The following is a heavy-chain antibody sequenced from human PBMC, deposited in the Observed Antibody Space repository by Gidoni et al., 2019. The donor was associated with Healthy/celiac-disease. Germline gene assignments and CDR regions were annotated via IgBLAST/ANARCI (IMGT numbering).Heavy chain of an antibody. V-gene: IGHV4-34*01. J-gene: IGHJ6*02. D-gene: IGHD6-13*01. CDR3: ARGTIAAAGNYYYYGMDV. CDR2: INHSGST. CDR1: GGSFSGYY. Sequence: QVQLQQWGAGLLKPSETLSLTCAVYGGSFSGYYWSWIRQPPGKGLEWIGEINHSGSTNYNPSLKSRVTISVDTSKNQCSLKLSAVTAADTAVYYCARGTIAAAGNYYYYGMDVWGQGTTVTVSS.